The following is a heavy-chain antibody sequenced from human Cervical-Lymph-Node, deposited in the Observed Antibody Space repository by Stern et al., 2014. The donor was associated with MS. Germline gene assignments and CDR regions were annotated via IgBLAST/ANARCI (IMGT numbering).Heavy chain of an antibody. CDR3: AKDRGGHVYDGLDV. D-gene: IGHD3-10*01. CDR1: GFTFGSYG. J-gene: IGHJ6*02. V-gene: IGHV3-30*18. Sequence: VQLVESGGGVVQPGRSLRLSCAASGFTFGSYGMHWVRQAPGKGLEWVAVISYDEENKFYADSVKGRFSISRDNSKNTLYVQMNSLRVEDTAVYSCAKDRGGHVYDGLDVWGQGTTVTVSS. CDR2: ISYDEENK.